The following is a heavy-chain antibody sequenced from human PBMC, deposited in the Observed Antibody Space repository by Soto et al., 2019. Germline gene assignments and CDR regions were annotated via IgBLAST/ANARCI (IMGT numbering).Heavy chain of an antibody. CDR1: GFTFSSYW. V-gene: IGHV3-7*04. CDR3: AGVTRALIAAAGSGY. CDR2: IKQDGSEK. D-gene: IGHD6-13*01. Sequence: EVQLVESGGGLVQPGGSLRLSCAASGFTFSSYWMSWVRQAPGKGLEWVANIKQDGSEKYYVDSVKGRFTISRDNAKNSLYLQMNSLRAEDTAVYYCAGVTRALIAAAGSGYWGQGTLVTVSS. J-gene: IGHJ4*02.